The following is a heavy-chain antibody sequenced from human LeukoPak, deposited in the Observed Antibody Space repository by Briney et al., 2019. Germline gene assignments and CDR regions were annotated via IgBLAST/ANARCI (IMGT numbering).Heavy chain of an antibody. CDR2: IQYDGTFK. D-gene: IGHD3-10*02. V-gene: IGHV3-30*02. J-gene: IGHJ4*02. CDR3: AKDLPVLDY. CDR1: GFTFSTYG. Sequence: GGSLRLSCAASGFTFSTYGMHWVRQAPVKGLEWVAFIQYDGTFKSYTDSVKGRFTISRDNSKNTVYLQMNSLRVEDTAIYYCAKDLPVLDYWGQGTLVTVSS.